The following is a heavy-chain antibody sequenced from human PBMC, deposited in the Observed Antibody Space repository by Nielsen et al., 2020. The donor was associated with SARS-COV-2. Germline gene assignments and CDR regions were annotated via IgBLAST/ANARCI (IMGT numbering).Heavy chain of an antibody. Sequence: WIRQPPGRGLEWIGYIYYSGSTNYNPSLKSRVTISVDTSKNQFSLKLSSVTAADTAVYYCARDRGIAAAGTSTLHYYYYGMDVWGQGTTVTVSS. V-gene: IGHV4-59*01. J-gene: IGHJ6*02. CDR2: IYYSGST. CDR3: ARDRGIAAAGTSTLHYYYYGMDV. D-gene: IGHD6-13*01.